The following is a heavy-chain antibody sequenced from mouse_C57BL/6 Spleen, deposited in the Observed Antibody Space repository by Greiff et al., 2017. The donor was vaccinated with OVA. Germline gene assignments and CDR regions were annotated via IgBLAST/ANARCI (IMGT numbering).Heavy chain of an antibody. CDR1: GFTFSDYG. J-gene: IGHJ1*03. CDR2: ISSGSSTI. CDR3: ARTHYYGSSYWYFDV. V-gene: IGHV5-17*01. D-gene: IGHD1-1*01. Sequence: EVQRVESGGGLVKPGGSLKLSCAASGFTFSDYGMHWVRQAPEKGLEWVAYISSGSSTIYYADTVKGRFTISRDNAKNTLFLQMTSLRSEDTAMYYCARTHYYGSSYWYFDVWGTGTTVTVSS.